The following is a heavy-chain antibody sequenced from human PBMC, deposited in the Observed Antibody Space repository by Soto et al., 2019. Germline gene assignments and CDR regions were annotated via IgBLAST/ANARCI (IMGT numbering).Heavy chain of an antibody. CDR2: IYWDDDK. CDR1: GFSLSTSGVG. Sequence: QITLKESGPTLVKPTQTLTLTCTFSGFSLSTSGVGVGWIRQPPGKALEWLALIYWDDDKRYSPSLKSRLTITTXTSKNQVVLTMTNMDPVDTATYYCAHDTAMTPGDYWGQGTLVTVSS. J-gene: IGHJ4*02. D-gene: IGHD5-18*01. V-gene: IGHV2-5*02. CDR3: AHDTAMTPGDY.